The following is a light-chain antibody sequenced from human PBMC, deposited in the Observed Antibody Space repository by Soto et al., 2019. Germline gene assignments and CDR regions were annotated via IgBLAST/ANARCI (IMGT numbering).Light chain of an antibody. CDR1: QSLLSTSDNKNY. Sequence: DIVMAQSPASLAVSLGERATVNCRSSQSLLSTSDNKNYLAWYQHKPGQPPKALIYWASTRESGVPERFSGSGSGTEFSLTINSMQDEDVAVYYCQQYYSSFHTFGQGTKLEIK. J-gene: IGKJ2*01. CDR2: WAS. V-gene: IGKV4-1*01. CDR3: QQYYSSFHT.